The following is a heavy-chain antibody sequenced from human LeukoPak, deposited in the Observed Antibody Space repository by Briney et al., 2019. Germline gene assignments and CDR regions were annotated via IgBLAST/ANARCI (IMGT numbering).Heavy chain of an antibody. CDR1: GGSISNGGYY. Sequence: SQTLSLTCTVSGGSISNGGYYWSWIRQHPGKGLERIGYIYDSGTTYYNPALQSRVTISVDTSDNQFSLKLRSLTAADTAVYYCARGGDRRGFDYWGQGTLVTVSS. J-gene: IGHJ4*02. V-gene: IGHV4-31*03. D-gene: IGHD1-14*01. CDR2: IYDSGTT. CDR3: ARGGDRRGFDY.